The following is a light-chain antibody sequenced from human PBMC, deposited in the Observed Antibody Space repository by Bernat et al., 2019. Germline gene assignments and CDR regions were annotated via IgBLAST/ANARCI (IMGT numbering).Light chain of an antibody. CDR1: QSISSL. CDR2: KAS. J-gene: IGKJ2*01. V-gene: IGKV1-5*03. Sequence: DIQMTQSPSTLSASVGDRITITCRASQSISSLLAWYQQKPGKAPNLLIYKASSLESGFPSRFSGSGSGTEFTLTISSLQPDDFATYYCQQYNSLPFTFGQGTKLEIK. CDR3: QQYNSLPFT.